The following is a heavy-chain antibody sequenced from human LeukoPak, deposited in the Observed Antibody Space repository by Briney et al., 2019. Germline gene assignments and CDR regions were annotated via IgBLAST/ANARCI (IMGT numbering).Heavy chain of an antibody. J-gene: IGHJ4*02. CDR3: TIGGWFGELGDFDY. CDR1: GFTFGDYA. V-gene: IGHV3-49*05. D-gene: IGHD3-10*01. CDR2: IRSKAYGGTT. Sequence: KPGRSLRLSCTASGFTFGDYAMSWFRQAPGKGLEWVGFIRSKAYGGTTEYAASVKGRFTISRDDSKSIAYLQMNSLKTEDTAVYYYTIGGWFGELGDFDYWGQGTLVTVSS.